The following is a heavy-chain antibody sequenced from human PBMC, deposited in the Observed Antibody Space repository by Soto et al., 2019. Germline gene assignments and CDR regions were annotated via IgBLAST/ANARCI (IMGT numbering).Heavy chain of an antibody. CDR2: ISAYSTNT. CDR1: GYTFTSYG. V-gene: IGHV1-18*04. CDR3: ARDTPPSDY. J-gene: IGHJ4*02. Sequence: ASVKVSCKASGYTFTSYGIRWVRQAPGQGLEWMGWISAYSTNTNYAQKFQGRVTMITDTLTSTAYMELRSLRSDDTAVYYCARDTPPSDYWGQGTLVTVSS.